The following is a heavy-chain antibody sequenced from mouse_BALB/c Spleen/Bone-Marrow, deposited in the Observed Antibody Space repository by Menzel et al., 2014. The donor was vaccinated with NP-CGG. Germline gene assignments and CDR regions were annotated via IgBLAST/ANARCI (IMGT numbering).Heavy chain of an antibody. CDR2: ANPSNGRT. D-gene: IGHD1-1*01. CDR1: GYTFTNYC. Sequence: QVQLQQSGAELVKPGVSVKLSCKASGYTFTNYCMYWVKQSPGQGLEWIGEANPSNGRTNYNEKFKSKSTLTVDKSTNTHYMQLSSLTSEDSAVYYCASPHLRWYAMAYWGQGTSVTVSS. CDR3: ASPHLRWYAMAY. V-gene: IGHV1S81*02. J-gene: IGHJ4*01.